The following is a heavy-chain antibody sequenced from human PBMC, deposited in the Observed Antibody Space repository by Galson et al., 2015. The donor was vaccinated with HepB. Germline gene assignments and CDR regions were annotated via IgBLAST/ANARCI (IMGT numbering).Heavy chain of an antibody. CDR3: AKDQFIVATIPDPPPDY. V-gene: IGHV3-30*18. D-gene: IGHD5-12*01. Sequence: SLRLSCAASGFTFSSYGMHWVRQAPGKGLEWVAVISYDGSNKYYADSVKGRFTISRDNSKNTLYLQMNSLRAEDTAVYYCAKDQFIVATIPDPPPDYWGQGTLVTVSS. CDR2: ISYDGSNK. J-gene: IGHJ4*02. CDR1: GFTFSSYG.